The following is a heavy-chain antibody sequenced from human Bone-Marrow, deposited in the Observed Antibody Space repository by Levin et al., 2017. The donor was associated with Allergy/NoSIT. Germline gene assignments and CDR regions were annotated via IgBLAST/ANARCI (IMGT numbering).Heavy chain of an antibody. J-gene: IGHJ4*02. D-gene: IGHD1-26*01. V-gene: IGHV3-23*01. Sequence: GESLKISCAASGFTFSSYAMSWVRQAPGKGLEWVSAISGSGGSTYYADSVKGRFTISRDNSKNTLYLQMNSLRAEDTAVYYCAKDLRYGGSDYWGQGTLVTVSS. CDR1: GFTFSSYA. CDR3: AKDLRYGGSDY. CDR2: ISGSGGST.